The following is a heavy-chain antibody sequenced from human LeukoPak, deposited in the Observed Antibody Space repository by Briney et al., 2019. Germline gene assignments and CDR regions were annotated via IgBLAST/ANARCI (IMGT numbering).Heavy chain of an antibody. CDR1: GFTFSSYA. J-gene: IGHJ5*02. Sequence: GGSLRLSCAASGFTFSSYAIHWVRQAPGKGLEWVAVISYDGSNKYYADSVKGRFAISRDNSKNTLYLQMNSLRAEDTAVYYCARDGSGYSYGPNWFDPWGQGTLVTVSS. CDR2: ISYDGSNK. D-gene: IGHD5-18*01. V-gene: IGHV3-30*09. CDR3: ARDGSGYSYGPNWFDP.